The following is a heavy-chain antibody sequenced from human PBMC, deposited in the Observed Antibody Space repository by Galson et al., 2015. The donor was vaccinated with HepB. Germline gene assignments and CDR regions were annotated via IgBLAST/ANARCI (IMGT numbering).Heavy chain of an antibody. CDR1: GFSFRTYG. CDR2: ISYNERLK. Sequence: SLRLSCAASGFSFRTYGMHWVRQSPGKGLEWLAFISYNERLKQYADSARGRFTISRDVSGNTLYLQMDNLRLEDSAVYHCARSSKVDIWDSSWGQGTLVTVSS. D-gene: IGHD5-12*01. CDR3: ARSSKVDIWDSS. J-gene: IGHJ5*02. V-gene: IGHV3-30*02.